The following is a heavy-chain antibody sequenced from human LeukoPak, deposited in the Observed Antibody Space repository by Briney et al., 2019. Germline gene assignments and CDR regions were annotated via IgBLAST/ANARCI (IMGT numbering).Heavy chain of an antibody. CDR1: GGSFSGYY. Sequence: SETLSLTCAVYGGSFSGYYWSWIRQPPGKGLEWIGEINHSGSTNYNPSLKSRVTISVDTSKNQFSLKLSSVTAADTAVYYCARLIRGVEWFDPWGQGTLVIVSS. V-gene: IGHV4-34*01. J-gene: IGHJ5*02. CDR2: INHSGST. CDR3: ARLIRGVEWFDP. D-gene: IGHD3-10*01.